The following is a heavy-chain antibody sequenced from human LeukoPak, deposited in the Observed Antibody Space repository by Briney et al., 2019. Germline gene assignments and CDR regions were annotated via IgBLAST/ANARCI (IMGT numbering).Heavy chain of an antibody. CDR2: ISGSGGST. V-gene: IGHV3-23*01. CDR3: AKEAEYDSSSWYEPGWFDP. J-gene: IGHJ5*02. Sequence: GGSLRLSCAASGFTFSSYAMSWVRQAPGKGLEWVSAISGSGGSTYYADSVKGRFTISRDNSKNTLHLQMNSLRAEDTAVYYCAKEAEYDSSSWYEPGWFDPWGQGTLVTVSS. D-gene: IGHD6-13*01. CDR1: GFTFSSYA.